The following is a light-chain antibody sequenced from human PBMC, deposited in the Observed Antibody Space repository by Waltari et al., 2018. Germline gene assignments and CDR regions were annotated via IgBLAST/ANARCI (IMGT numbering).Light chain of an antibody. CDR2: RDN. CDR3: AAWDDSLSGWV. CDR1: SSNIGSDY. V-gene: IGLV1-47*01. Sequence: QSVLTQPPSASGTPGQRVTISCSGSSSNIGSDYVYWYQQLPGTAPKLLIYRDNQRPSGFPDRFSGSNSGPSASLAISGLRSEDEADYYCAAWDDSLSGWVFGGGTNLTVL. J-gene: IGLJ3*02.